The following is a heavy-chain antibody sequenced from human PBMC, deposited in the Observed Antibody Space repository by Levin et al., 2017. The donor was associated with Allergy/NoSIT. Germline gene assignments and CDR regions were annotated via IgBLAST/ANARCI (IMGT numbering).Heavy chain of an antibody. Sequence: SGPTLVKPTETLTLTCTVSGFSLSNARMGVSWIRQPPGKALEWLAHIFSNDEKSYSTSLKSRLTISKDTSKSQVVLTMTNMDPVDTATYYCARILGYCSGGSCYRRPYYYYYMDVWGKGTTVTVSS. V-gene: IGHV2-26*01. CDR3: ARILGYCSGGSCYRRPYYYYYMDV. CDR2: IFSNDEK. J-gene: IGHJ6*03. CDR1: GFSLSNARMG. D-gene: IGHD2-15*01.